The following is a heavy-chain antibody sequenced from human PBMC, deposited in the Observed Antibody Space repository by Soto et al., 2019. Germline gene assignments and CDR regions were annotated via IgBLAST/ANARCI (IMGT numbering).Heavy chain of an antibody. J-gene: IGHJ4*02. D-gene: IGHD6-19*01. Sequence: QVQLVQSGAEVKKPGSSVKVSCKASGGTFSSYAISWVQQAPGQGLEWMGGIIPIFGTANYAQKFQGRVTITADESTSTAYMELSSLRSEDTAVYYCASCMGSSGCYRWMSGDYWGQGTLVTVSS. V-gene: IGHV1-69*01. CDR1: GGTFSSYA. CDR2: IIPIFGTA. CDR3: ASCMGSSGCYRWMSGDY.